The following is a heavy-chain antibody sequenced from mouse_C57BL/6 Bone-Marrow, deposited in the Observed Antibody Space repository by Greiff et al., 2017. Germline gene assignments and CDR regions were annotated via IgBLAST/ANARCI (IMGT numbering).Heavy chain of an antibody. Sequence: EVQLQQSGAELVRPGASVKLSCTASGFNIKDDYMHWVKQRPEQGLEWIGWIDPENGDTEYASKFQGKATITADTSSNTAYLQLSSLTSEDTAVSYCTTKRYCDVWGTGTTVTVSS. J-gene: IGHJ1*03. CDR3: TTKRYCDV. CDR2: IDPENGDT. V-gene: IGHV14-4*01. CDR1: GFNIKDDY.